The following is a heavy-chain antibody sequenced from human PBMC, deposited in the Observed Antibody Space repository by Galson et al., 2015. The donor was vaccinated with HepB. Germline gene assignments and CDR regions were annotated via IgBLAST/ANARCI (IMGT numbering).Heavy chain of an antibody. V-gene: IGHV1-24*01. CDR3: ATNGDILTGSFDY. CDR2: FDPEDGET. CDR1: GYSFTESS. D-gene: IGHD3-9*01. Sequence: SVKVSCKVSGYSFTESSMHWVRQAPGKGLEWMGGFDPEDGETIYAQKFQGRVTMTEETSTGTAYMDLSGLRSEDTAVYYCATNGDILTGSFDYWGQGTLVTVSS. J-gene: IGHJ4*02.